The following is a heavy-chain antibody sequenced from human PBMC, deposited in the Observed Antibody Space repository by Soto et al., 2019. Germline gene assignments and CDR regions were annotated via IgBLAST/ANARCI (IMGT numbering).Heavy chain of an antibody. D-gene: IGHD6-13*01. V-gene: IGHV3-33*08. CDR1: GFIFSNNG. J-gene: IGHJ4*02. CDR3: AGSIAAAGTFDY. CDR2: MSYDGSDT. Sequence: PGGSLRLSCVGSGFIFSNNGMHWVRQTPGKGLEWVAFMSYDGSDTFYADSVKGRFTISRDNSKNTLYLQMNSLRAEDTAVYYCAGSIAAAGTFDYWGQGTLVTVSS.